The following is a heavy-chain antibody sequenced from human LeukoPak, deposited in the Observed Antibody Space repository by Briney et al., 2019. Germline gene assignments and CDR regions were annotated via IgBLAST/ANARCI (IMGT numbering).Heavy chain of an antibody. V-gene: IGHV3-23*01. J-gene: IGHJ5*02. CDR1: GFTFSSYA. D-gene: IGHD4-17*01. CDR3: AKTGFDYGDYDHWFDP. CDR2: ISGSGGST. Sequence: GGSLRLSCAASGFTFSSYAMSWVRQAPGKGLEWVSAISGSGGSTYYADSVKGRFTIPRDNPKNTLYLQMNSLRAEDTAVYYCAKTGFDYGDYDHWFDPWGQGTLVTVSS.